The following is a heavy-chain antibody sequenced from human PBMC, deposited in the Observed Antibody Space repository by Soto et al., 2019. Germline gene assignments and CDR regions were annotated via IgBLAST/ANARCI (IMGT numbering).Heavy chain of an antibody. CDR1: GFTFSSYA. J-gene: IGHJ6*01. V-gene: IGHV3-30-3*01. CDR2: ISYDGSNK. CDR3: ARGILEDIVVVPAALDV. Sequence: PGGSLRLSCAASGFTFSSYAMHWVRQAPGKGLEWVAVISYDGSNKYYADSVKGRFTISRDNSKNTLYLQMNSLRAEDTAVYYCARGILEDIVVVPAALDVWGQGTTVNV. D-gene: IGHD2-2*01.